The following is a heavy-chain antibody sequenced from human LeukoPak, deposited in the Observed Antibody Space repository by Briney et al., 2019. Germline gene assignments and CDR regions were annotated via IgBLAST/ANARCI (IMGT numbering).Heavy chain of an antibody. D-gene: IGHD3-10*01. V-gene: IGHV3-30*04. J-gene: IGHJ4*02. CDR3: VRARPPKLNGSGSYLGY. CDR2: ISYDGSNK. CDR1: GFTFSSYA. Sequence: GGSLRLSCAASGFTFSSYAMSWVRQAPGKGLEWVAVISYDGSNKYYADSAKGRFTISRDNSKNTLYLQMNSLRAEDTAVYYCVRARPPKLNGSGSYLGYWGQGTLVTVSS.